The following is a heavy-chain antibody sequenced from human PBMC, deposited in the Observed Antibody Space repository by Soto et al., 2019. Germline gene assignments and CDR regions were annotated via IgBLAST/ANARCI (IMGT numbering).Heavy chain of an antibody. V-gene: IGHV1-24*01. J-gene: IGHJ6*02. D-gene: IGHD6-19*01. CDR1: GDSFNDYY. Sequence: GASVKVSCKTSGDSFNDYYIHWVRQAPGQGLEWMGGFDPEDGETIYAQKFQGRVTMTEDTSTDTAYMEISSLRSEDTAVYSCATDIRGGWYTRVDYYYSGMDVWGQGPTVTVPS. CDR2: FDPEDGET. CDR3: ATDIRGGWYTRVDYYYSGMDV.